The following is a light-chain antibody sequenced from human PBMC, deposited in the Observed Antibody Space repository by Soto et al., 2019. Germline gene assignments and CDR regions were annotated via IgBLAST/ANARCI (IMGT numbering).Light chain of an antibody. CDR1: SSNIENNY. CDR3: GAWDNSLSAVV. V-gene: IGLV1-51*01. J-gene: IGLJ2*01. Sequence: QAVVTQPPSVSAAPGQKVSISGSGSSSNIENNYVSWYQQLPGTAPKLFIYDNDKRPSGIPDRFSGSKSGTSATLGITGLQTGDEADYYCGAWDNSLSAVVFGGGTKLTVL. CDR2: DND.